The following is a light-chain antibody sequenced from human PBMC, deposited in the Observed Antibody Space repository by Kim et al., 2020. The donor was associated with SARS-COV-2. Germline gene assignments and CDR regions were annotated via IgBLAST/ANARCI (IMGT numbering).Light chain of an antibody. J-gene: IGKJ1*01. CDR2: GAS. Sequence: EIVLTQSPGTLSLSPGERATLSCRASQSLSTYYLAWYQQKPGQAPRLLVFGASSRATDIPDRFSGSGSGTDFTLTISRLEPEDSAVYYCQQFGSAPRTFGQGTKVDIK. V-gene: IGKV3-20*01. CDR1: QSLSTYY. CDR3: QQFGSAPRT.